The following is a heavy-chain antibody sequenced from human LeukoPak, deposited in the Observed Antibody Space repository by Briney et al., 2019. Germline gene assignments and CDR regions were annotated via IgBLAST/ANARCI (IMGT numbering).Heavy chain of an antibody. Sequence: GRSLRLSCAASGFTFSSYWRSWVRQAPGKGREWVANIKQDGSEKNYVDSVKGRFTISRDNAKNSLYLQMNSLRAEDTAVYYCAREAGDSSGWYNWFDPWGQGTLVTVSS. V-gene: IGHV3-7*01. CDR3: AREAGDSSGWYNWFDP. D-gene: IGHD6-19*01. J-gene: IGHJ5*02. CDR2: IKQDGSEK. CDR1: GFTFSSYW.